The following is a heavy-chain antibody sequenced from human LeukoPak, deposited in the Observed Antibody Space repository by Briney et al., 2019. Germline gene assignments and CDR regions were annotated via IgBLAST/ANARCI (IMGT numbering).Heavy chain of an antibody. CDR2: INPNSGGT. CDR1: GYTFTGYY. Sequence: GASVKVSYKASGYTFTGYYMHWVRQAPGQGLEWMGWINPNSGGTNYAQKFQGRVTMTRDTSISTAYMELSRLRSDDTAVYYCARDEPIVDAFDIWGQGTMVTVSS. J-gene: IGHJ3*02. D-gene: IGHD2-15*01. CDR3: ARDEPIVDAFDI. V-gene: IGHV1-2*02.